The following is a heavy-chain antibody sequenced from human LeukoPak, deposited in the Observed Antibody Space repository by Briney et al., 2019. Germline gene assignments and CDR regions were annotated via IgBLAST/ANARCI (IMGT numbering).Heavy chain of an antibody. CDR2: IKQDGSEK. Sequence: PGGSLRLSCAASGFTFSSYWMTWVRQAPGRGLEWVANIKQDGSEKYYVDSMKGRLTISRDNAENSLYLQMSSLRAEDTAVYYCARGRWGIDFWGQGTLVTVSS. V-gene: IGHV3-7*03. CDR1: GFTFSSYW. J-gene: IGHJ4*02. D-gene: IGHD3-16*01. CDR3: ARGRWGIDF.